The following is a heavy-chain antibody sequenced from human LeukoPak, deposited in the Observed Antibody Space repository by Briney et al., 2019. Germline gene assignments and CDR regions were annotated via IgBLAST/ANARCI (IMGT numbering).Heavy chain of an antibody. Sequence: GGSLRLSCAASGFAFNDYWMSWVRQIPGKGLEWVANIKQDGSDKYYVDSVKGRFTISRDNAKNSLYLQMNSLRAEDTAVYYCAELGITMIGGVWGKGTTVTISS. V-gene: IGHV3-7*01. J-gene: IGHJ6*04. CDR1: GFAFNDYW. CDR3: AELGITMIGGV. D-gene: IGHD3-10*02. CDR2: IKQDGSDK.